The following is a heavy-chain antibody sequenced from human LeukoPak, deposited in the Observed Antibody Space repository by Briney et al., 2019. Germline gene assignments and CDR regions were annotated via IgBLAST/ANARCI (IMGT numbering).Heavy chain of an antibody. CDR3: ARDLTGGDYFDY. V-gene: IGHV3-21*01. Sequence: PGGSLRLSCATSGFTLSSFKMTWVRQAPGKGREWVASISPSSSDISYADSLKGRVTISRDNAKHSVFLQMSSLRAEDTAVYYCARDLTGGDYFDYWGQGTLVSVSS. CDR1: GFTLSSFK. J-gene: IGHJ4*02. D-gene: IGHD3-9*01. CDR2: ISPSSSDI.